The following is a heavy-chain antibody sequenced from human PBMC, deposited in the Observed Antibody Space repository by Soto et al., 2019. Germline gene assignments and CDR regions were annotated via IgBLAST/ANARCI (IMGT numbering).Heavy chain of an antibody. CDR2: IIPIFGTA. D-gene: IGHD3-10*01. CDR1: GGTFSSYA. Sequence: SVKVSCKASGGTFSSYAISWVRQAPGQGLEWMGGIIPIFGTANYAQKFQGRVTITADESTSTAYMELSSLRSEDTAVYYCASTSGSRLRLDWFDPWGQGTLVTV. V-gene: IGHV1-69*13. CDR3: ASTSGSRLRLDWFDP. J-gene: IGHJ5*02.